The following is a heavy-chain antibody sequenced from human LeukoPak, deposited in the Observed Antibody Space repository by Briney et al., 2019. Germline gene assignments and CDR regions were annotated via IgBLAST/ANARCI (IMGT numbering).Heavy chain of an antibody. CDR3: ASYSSGWYPRGFDY. CDR2: IYHSGST. CDR1: GYSISSGYY. J-gene: IGHJ4*02. V-gene: IGHV4-38-2*02. Sequence: SETLSLTCTVSGYSISSGYYWGWIRQPPGKGLEWIGSIYHSGSTYYNPSLKSRVTISVDTSKNQFSLKLSSVTAAGTAVYYCASYSSGWYPRGFDYWGQGTLVTVSS. D-gene: IGHD6-19*01.